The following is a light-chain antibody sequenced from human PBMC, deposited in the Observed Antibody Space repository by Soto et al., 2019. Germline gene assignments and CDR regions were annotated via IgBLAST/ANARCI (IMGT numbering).Light chain of an antibody. CDR3: QQYYSYPPT. CDR1: QGISSY. J-gene: IGKJ4*01. Sequence: AIRMTQSPSPFSAPTGAGVPITFRASQGISSYLAWYQQKPGKAPKLLIYAASTLQSGVPSRFSGSGSGTDFTLTISCLQSEDFATYYCQQYYSYPPTVGGGTKVEIK. CDR2: AAS. V-gene: IGKV1-8*01.